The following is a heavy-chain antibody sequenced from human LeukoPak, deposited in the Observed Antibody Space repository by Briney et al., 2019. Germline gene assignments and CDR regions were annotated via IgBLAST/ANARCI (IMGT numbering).Heavy chain of an antibody. J-gene: IGHJ4*02. V-gene: IGHV5-51*01. Sequence: GESLKISCKGSGYRFTSYWIGWVRQMPGRGLEWMGIIYPGDSDTRYSPSFQGQVTISAAKSISTAYLQWSSLKASDTAMYYCARLGALEDPDYWGQGTLVTVSS. D-gene: IGHD3-3*02. CDR1: GYRFTSYW. CDR3: ARLGALEDPDY. CDR2: IYPGDSDT.